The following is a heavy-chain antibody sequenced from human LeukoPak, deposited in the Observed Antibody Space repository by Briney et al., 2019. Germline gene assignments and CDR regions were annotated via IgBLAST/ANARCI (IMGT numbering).Heavy chain of an antibody. CDR2: IKADGTEK. CDR3: ARDHLYYDISGPRFGY. CDR1: GFTFSNYL. D-gene: IGHD3-9*01. Sequence: GGSLRLSCAASGFTFSNYLMTWVRQAPGKGLEWVADIKADGTEKYYVDSVKGRFTILRDNAKSSLFLQMNSLRAEDTAVYYCARDHLYYDISGPRFGYWGQGTRVTVSS. J-gene: IGHJ4*02. V-gene: IGHV3-7*01.